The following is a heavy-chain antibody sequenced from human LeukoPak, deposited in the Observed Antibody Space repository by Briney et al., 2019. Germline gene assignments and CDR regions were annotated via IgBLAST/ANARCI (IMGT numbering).Heavy chain of an antibody. CDR2: ISGSGGST. CDR3: AKDYWEQQLVPYYFDY. V-gene: IGHV3-23*01. CDR1: GFTFSRYA. Sequence: QAGGSLRLSCAASGFTFSRYAMSWVRQAPGKGLEWASAISGSGGSTYYADSVKGRFTISRDNSKSTLYLQMNSLRAEDTAVYYCAKDYWEQQLVPYYFDYWGQGTLVTVSS. J-gene: IGHJ4*02. D-gene: IGHD6-13*01.